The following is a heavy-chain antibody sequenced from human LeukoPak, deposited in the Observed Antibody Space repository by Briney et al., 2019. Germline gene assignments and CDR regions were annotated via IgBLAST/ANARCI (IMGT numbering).Heavy chain of an antibody. J-gene: IGHJ5*02. CDR1: VGTFSSYA. D-gene: IGHD3-10*01. CDR3: ARDWYYYGSGSYYASYIGLNWFGP. CDR2: ILPIFGTA. Sequence: SVKVSCKASVGTFSSYAISWVRQAPGQGLEWMGGILPIFGTAHYAQKFRGRVTITADESTSTAYMELSSLRSEDTAVYYCARDWYYYGSGSYYASYIGLNWFGPWGQGTLVTVSS. V-gene: IGHV1-69*13.